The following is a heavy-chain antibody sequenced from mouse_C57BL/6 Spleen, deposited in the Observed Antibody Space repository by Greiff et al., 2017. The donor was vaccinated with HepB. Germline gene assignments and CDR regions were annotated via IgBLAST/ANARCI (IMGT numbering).Heavy chain of an antibody. CDR3: ARMRRDPHWYFDV. CDR1: GFTFSDYG. V-gene: IGHV5-17*01. Sequence: EVQLVESGGGLVKPGGSLKLSCAASGFTFSDYGMHWVRQAPEKGLEWVAYISSGSSTIYYADTVKGRFTISRDNAKNTLFLQMTSLRSEDTAMYYCARMRRDPHWYFDVWGTGTTVTVSS. CDR2: ISSGSSTI. J-gene: IGHJ1*03. D-gene: IGHD3-3*01.